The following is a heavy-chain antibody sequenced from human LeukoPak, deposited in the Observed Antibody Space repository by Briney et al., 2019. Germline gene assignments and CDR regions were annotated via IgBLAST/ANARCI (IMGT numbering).Heavy chain of an antibody. D-gene: IGHD3-9*01. J-gene: IGHJ4*02. Sequence: ASVKVSCKASGYTFTSYYMHWVRQAPGQGLEWMGIINPSGGSTSYAQKLQGRVTMTTDTSTSTAYMELRSLRSDDTAVYYCAREVRYFDWPRGPNYYFDYWGQGTLVTVSS. CDR1: GYTFTSYY. V-gene: IGHV1-46*01. CDR2: INPSGGST. CDR3: AREVRYFDWPRGPNYYFDY.